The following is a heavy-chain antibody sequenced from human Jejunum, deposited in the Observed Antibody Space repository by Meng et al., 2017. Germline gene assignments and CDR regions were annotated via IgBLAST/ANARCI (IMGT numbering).Heavy chain of an antibody. CDR3: TREIRAGQSSGYYLYYYGMDV. V-gene: IGHV3-21*01. CDR1: GFTFSSYN. CDR2: ISSSSSFI. D-gene: IGHD3-22*01. J-gene: IGHJ6*02. Sequence: GESLKISCAASGFTFSSYNINWVRQAPGKGLEWVSSISSSSSFIYYADSVKGRFTVSRDNSKDSLYLQMNSLRAEDTAVYYCTREIRAGQSSGYYLYYYGMDVWGQGTTVTVSS.